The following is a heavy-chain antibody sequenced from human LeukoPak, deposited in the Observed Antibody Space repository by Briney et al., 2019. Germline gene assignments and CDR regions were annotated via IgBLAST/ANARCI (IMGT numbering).Heavy chain of an antibody. J-gene: IGHJ4*02. CDR2: IRYDGGNQ. CDR3: ATVFYYGSGSYFPLGF. D-gene: IGHD3-10*01. CDR1: GFTFSSYG. V-gene: IGHV3-30*02. Sequence: GGSLRLSCAASGFTFSSYGMHWVRQAPGKGLEWVAFIRYDGGNQYYADSVKGRFTISRDNSRNTLYLQLSSLRAEDTAVYYCATVFYYGSGSYFPLGFWGQGTLVTVSS.